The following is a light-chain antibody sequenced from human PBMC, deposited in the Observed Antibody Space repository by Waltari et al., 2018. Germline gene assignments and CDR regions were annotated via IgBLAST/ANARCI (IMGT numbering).Light chain of an antibody. CDR1: QSVSSSY. V-gene: IGKV3-20*01. Sequence: EIVLTQSPGTLSLSPGERATLSCRASQSVSSSYFAWYQQKPGQAPRLLILRASSRATGIPDRFSGSGSGTDFTLTISRLEPEDFAVYYCQHYGSSLMYTFGQGTKLEIK. CDR3: QHYGSSLMYT. CDR2: RAS. J-gene: IGKJ2*01.